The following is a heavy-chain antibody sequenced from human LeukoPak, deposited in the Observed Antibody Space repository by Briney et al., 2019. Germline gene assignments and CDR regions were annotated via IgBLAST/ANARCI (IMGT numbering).Heavy chain of an antibody. Sequence: ASVKVSCKTSGYTFTDYYLHWVRQAPGQGLEWMGWINPNSGGTSSAQKFQGRDTMTRDTSITTVYMEVSWLTSDDTAIYYCARADRLHGGPYLIGPWGQGTLVTVSS. CDR1: GYTFTDYY. CDR3: ARADRLHGGPYLIGP. J-gene: IGHJ5*02. D-gene: IGHD2-21*01. V-gene: IGHV1-2*02. CDR2: INPNSGGT.